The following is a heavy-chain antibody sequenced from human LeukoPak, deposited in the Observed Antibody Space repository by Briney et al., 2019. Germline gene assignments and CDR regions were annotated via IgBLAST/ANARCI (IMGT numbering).Heavy chain of an antibody. D-gene: IGHD4-17*01. Sequence: AGGSLRLSCAASGFTFITYSMNWVSQAPGKGMEWVSSISRTTGTTYYADSVKGRFTISRDNSKNTLYLQMNSLRAEDTAVYYCAREKRGYDDTVTTPGYYFDYWGQGTLVTVSS. V-gene: IGHV3-48*01. J-gene: IGHJ4*02. CDR1: GFTFITYS. CDR3: AREKRGYDDTVTTPGYYFDY. CDR2: ISRTTGTT.